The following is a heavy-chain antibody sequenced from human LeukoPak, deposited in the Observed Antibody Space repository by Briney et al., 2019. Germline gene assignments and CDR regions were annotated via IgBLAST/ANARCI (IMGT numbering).Heavy chain of an antibody. CDR3: ARGASYDRGTDWFDP. Sequence: GASVKVSCKASGGTLSSYAISWVRQAPGQGLEWMGGIIPIFGTANYAQKFQGRVTITTDESTSTAYMELSSLRSEDTAVYYCARGASYDRGTDWFDPWGQGTLVTVSS. CDR1: GGTLSSYA. CDR2: IIPIFGTA. V-gene: IGHV1-69*05. J-gene: IGHJ5*02. D-gene: IGHD3-22*01.